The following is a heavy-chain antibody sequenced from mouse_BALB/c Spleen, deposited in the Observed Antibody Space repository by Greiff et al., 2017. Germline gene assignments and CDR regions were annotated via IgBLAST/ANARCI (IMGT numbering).Heavy chain of an antibody. J-gene: IGHJ3*01. CDR1: GFTFSSFG. V-gene: IGHV5-17*02. CDR3: ARGGGNPWFAY. D-gene: IGHD2-1*01. CDR2: ISSGSSTI. Sequence: EVKLVESGGGLVQPGGSRKLSCAASGFTFSSFGMHWVRQAPEKGLEWVAYISSGSSTIYYADTVKGRFTISRDNPKNTLFLQMTSLRSEDTAMYYCARGGGNPWFAYWGQGTLVTVSA.